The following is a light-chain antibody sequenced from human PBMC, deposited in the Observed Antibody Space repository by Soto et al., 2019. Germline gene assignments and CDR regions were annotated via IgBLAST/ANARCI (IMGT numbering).Light chain of an antibody. J-gene: IGKJ1*01. CDR1: QAIGSD. CDR3: LQYNTFPPT. CDR2: SVS. V-gene: IGKV1-17*01. Sequence: DGQMTQSPSLLAASIGDRVTISCRASQAIGSDLAWFQHRPGTAPQRLIFSVSSLQSGVPSRFSGSGPGTDFSLTISSLPPEDFATYFWLQYNTFPPTFGQGTKVDIK.